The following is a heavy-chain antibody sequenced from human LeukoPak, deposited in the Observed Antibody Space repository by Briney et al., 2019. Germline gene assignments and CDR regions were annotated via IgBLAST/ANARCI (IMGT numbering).Heavy chain of an antibody. CDR1: GYSFTSYW. CDR3: ARRSYGGKDFDY. J-gene: IGHJ4*02. V-gene: IGHV5-51*01. D-gene: IGHD4-23*01. CDR2: IYPGDSDT. Sequence: GESLKTSCKGSGYSFTSYWINWVRQMPGKGLEWMGIIYPGDSDTTYSPSFQGQVTISADRSINTAYLQWSSLKASDTAMYYCARRSYGGKDFDYWGQGTLVTVSS.